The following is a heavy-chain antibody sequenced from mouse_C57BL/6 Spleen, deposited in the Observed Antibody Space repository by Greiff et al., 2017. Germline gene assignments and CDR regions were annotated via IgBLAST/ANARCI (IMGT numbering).Heavy chain of an antibody. CDR3: ARETYYGSSYGYFDV. CDR1: GYTFTSYW. CDR2: IHPNSGST. J-gene: IGHJ1*03. D-gene: IGHD1-1*01. V-gene: IGHV1-64*01. Sequence: QVQLKQPGAELVKPGAPVKLSCKASGYTFTSYWMHWVKQRPGQGLEWIGMIHPNSGSTNYNEKFKSKATLTVDKSSSTAYMQLSSLTSEDSAVYYCARETYYGSSYGYFDVWGTGTTVTVSS.